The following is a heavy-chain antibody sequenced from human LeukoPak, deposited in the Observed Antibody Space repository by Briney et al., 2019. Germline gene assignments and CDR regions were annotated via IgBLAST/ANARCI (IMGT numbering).Heavy chain of an antibody. CDR3: ARDDYDSSGYSGAFDI. CDR2: ISSSSSYI. V-gene: IGHV3-21*01. CDR1: GFTFSSYS. Sequence: GGSLRLSCAASGFTFSSYSMNWVRQAPGKGLEWVSSISSSSSYIYYADLVEGRFTISRDNAKNSLYLQMNSLRAEDTAVYYCARDDYDSSGYSGAFDIWGQGTMVTVSS. J-gene: IGHJ3*02. D-gene: IGHD3-22*01.